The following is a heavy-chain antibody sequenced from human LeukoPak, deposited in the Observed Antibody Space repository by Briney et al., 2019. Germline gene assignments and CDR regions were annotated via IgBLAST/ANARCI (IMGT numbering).Heavy chain of an antibody. CDR1: RCTFSSYA. D-gene: IGHD6-19*01. CDR3: ARDSRDPYSSGFDP. Sequence: SVKVSCKASRCTFSSYAISGVRQAPGQGLEWMGGLITIFGTANSAQKLQGRVTITADKSTSTHYMELSSLRSEDKAVDYCARDSRDPYSSGFDPWGQGTLVTVSS. J-gene: IGHJ5*02. V-gene: IGHV1-69*06. CDR2: LITIFGTA.